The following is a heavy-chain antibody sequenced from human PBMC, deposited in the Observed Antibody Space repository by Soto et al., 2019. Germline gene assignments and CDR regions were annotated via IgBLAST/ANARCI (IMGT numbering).Heavy chain of an antibody. CDR3: ARGYCSGGSCYEDY. CDR2: IYSGGST. J-gene: IGHJ4*02. V-gene: IGHV3-53*01. D-gene: IGHD2-15*01. Sequence: EVQLVESGGGLIQPGGSLRLSCAASGFTVSSNYMSWVRQAPGKGLEWVSVIYSGGSTYYADSVKGRVNISRDNSKNTLYLKMNSMRTEDTAVYYCARGYCSGGSCYEDYWGQGTLLTVSS. CDR1: GFTVSSNY.